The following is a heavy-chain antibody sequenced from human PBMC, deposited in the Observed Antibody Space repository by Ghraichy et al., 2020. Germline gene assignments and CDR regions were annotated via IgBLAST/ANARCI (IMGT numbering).Heavy chain of an antibody. D-gene: IGHD6-13*01. Sequence: GESLNISCAASGFTFSSYWMSWVRQAPGKGLEWVANIKQDGSEKYYVDSVKGRFTISRDNAKNSLYLQMNSLRAEDTAVYYCARVSGGSSWYGDAFDIWGQGTMVTVSS. CDR1: GFTFSSYW. J-gene: IGHJ3*02. CDR2: IKQDGSEK. CDR3: ARVSGGSSWYGDAFDI. V-gene: IGHV3-7*03.